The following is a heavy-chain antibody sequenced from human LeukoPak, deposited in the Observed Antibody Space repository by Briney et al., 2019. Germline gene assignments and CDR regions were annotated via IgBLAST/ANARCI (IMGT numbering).Heavy chain of an antibody. CDR3: ARGGIAVAGTYYYYYMDV. CDR2: IYYSGST. J-gene: IGHJ6*03. D-gene: IGHD6-19*01. Sequence: SETLSLTCTVSGGSISSYYWSWIRQPPGKGLERIGYIYYSGSTNYNPSLKSRVTISVDTSKNQFSLKLSSVTAADTAVYYCARGGIAVAGTYYYYYMDVWGKGTTVTVSS. CDR1: GGSISSYY. V-gene: IGHV4-59*01.